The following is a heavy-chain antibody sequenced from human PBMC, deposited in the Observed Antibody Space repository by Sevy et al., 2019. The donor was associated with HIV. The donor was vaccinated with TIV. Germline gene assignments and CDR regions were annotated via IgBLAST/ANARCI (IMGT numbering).Heavy chain of an antibody. CDR1: GHSFTSYW. CDR2: IYPGDSDT. D-gene: IGHD3-3*01. V-gene: IGHV5-51*01. CDR3: ARGDLTAKTYYDFWSGYWYYFDY. Sequence: GESLKISCKGSGHSFTSYWIGWVRQMPGKGLEWMGIIYPGDSDTRYSPSFQGQVTISADKSISTAYLQWSSLKASDTAMYYCARGDLTAKTYYDFWSGYWYYFDYWGQGTLVTVSS. J-gene: IGHJ4*02.